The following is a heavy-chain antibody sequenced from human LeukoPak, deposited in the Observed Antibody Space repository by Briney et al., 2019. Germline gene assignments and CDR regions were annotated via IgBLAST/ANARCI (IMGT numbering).Heavy chain of an antibody. V-gene: IGHV1-46*01. D-gene: IGHD5-18*01. J-gene: IGHJ4*02. Sequence: ASVKVSCKASGYTFTSNYMHWVRQAPGQGLEWMGIINPSGGSTSYAQKFQDRVTMTRDMSTSTVYMELSSLRSEDTAVYYCARDDSYGYGYWGQGTLVTVSS. CDR2: INPSGGST. CDR1: GYTFTSNY. CDR3: ARDDSYGYGY.